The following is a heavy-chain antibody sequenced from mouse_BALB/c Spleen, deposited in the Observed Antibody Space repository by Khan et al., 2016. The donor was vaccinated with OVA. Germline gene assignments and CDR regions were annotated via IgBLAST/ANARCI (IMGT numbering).Heavy chain of an antibody. D-gene: IGHD2-1*01. CDR3: ASGNYGWFAY. Sequence: EVELVESGGGLVEPGGSLKLSCAASGFTFSTFVMSWVRQTPQKRLEWVVTISSAATYTYYPDSVKGRFNISRDNAKNTLYLQMNSLRSEDTAIYYCASGNYGWFAYWGQGTLVTVSA. V-gene: IGHV5-9-1*01. CDR1: GFTFSTFV. CDR2: ISSAATYT. J-gene: IGHJ3*01.